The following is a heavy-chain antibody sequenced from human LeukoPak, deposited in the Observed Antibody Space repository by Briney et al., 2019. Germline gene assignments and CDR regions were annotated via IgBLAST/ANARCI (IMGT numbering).Heavy chain of an antibody. V-gene: IGHV3-21*01. CDR2: ISSSSIYI. J-gene: IGHJ4*02. CDR1: GFTFNTYT. Sequence: GGSLRLSCAASGFTFNTYTMNWARQAPGKGLEWVSSISSSSIYIYYADSLKGRFTISRDNAKNSLYLQMNSLRAEDTAVYYCARGESGGWYEVLDYWGQGTLVTVSS. D-gene: IGHD6-19*01. CDR3: ARGESGGWYEVLDY.